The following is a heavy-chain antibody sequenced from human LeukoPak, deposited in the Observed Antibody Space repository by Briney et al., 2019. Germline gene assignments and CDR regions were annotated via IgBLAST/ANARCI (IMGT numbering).Heavy chain of an antibody. D-gene: IGHD5-18*01. Sequence: GGSLRLSCAASGFTFSSYGVHWVRQAPGKGLEWVAVISYDGSNKYYADSVKGRFTISRDNSKNTLYLQMNSLRAEDTAVYYCAKVKGYSYGHYYYGMDVWGQGTTVTVSS. CDR1: GFTFSSYG. CDR2: ISYDGSNK. V-gene: IGHV3-30*18. J-gene: IGHJ6*02. CDR3: AKVKGYSYGHYYYGMDV.